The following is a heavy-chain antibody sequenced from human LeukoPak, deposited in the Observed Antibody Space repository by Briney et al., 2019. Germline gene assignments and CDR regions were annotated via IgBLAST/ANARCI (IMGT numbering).Heavy chain of an antibody. CDR2: INHSGST. CDR1: GGSFSGYY. V-gene: IGHV4-34*01. D-gene: IGHD5-18*01. J-gene: IGHJ6*03. Sequence: PSETLSLTCAVYGGSFSGYYWSWIRQPPGKGLEWIGEINHSGSTNYNPSLKSRVTISVDTSKNQFSLKLSSVTAANTAVYYCATITTMVNPYYYYYYMDVWGKGTTVTVSS. CDR3: ATITTMVNPYYYYYYMDV.